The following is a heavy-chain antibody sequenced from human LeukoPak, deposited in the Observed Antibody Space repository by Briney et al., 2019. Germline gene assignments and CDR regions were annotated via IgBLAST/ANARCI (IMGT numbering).Heavy chain of an antibody. CDR3: ATKQWLAPPPDS. D-gene: IGHD6-19*01. Sequence: PGGSLRLSCAASGFTFSKYWMLLVRQAPGKGLESVSRINTDGTVTTYADSVKGRFTVSRDSADNTMFLQMNSVRDEDTAVYYCATKQWLAPPPDSWGQGTPVTVSS. V-gene: IGHV3-74*01. J-gene: IGHJ4*02. CDR2: INTDGTVT. CDR1: GFTFSKYW.